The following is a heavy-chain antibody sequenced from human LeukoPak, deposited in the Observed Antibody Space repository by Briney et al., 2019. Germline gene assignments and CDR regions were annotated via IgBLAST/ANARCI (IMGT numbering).Heavy chain of an antibody. CDR3: AREGAVTGMGADWFAP. V-gene: IGHV4-34*01. J-gene: IGHJ5*02. CDR2: INHSGST. Sequence: SQTLSLTCAVYGASFSGYYWSWIRQPPGKWLEWIGEINHSGSTNYNPSLKSRVTISVDTSKNQFSLKLSSVTAADTAVYYCAREGAVTGMGADWFAPCGEGTLVTVSS. D-gene: IGHD6-19*01. CDR1: GASFSGYY.